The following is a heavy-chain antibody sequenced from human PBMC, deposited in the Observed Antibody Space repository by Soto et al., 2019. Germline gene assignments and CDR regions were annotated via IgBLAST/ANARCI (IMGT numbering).Heavy chain of an antibody. J-gene: IGHJ4*02. CDR1: GGTFSSYA. V-gene: IGHV1-69*13. CDR3: ARDLGSPRYYYDSSGVFDY. D-gene: IGHD3-22*01. Sequence: SVKVSCKASGGTFSSYAISWVRQAPGQGLEWMGGIIPIFGTANYAQKFQGRVTITADESTSTAYMELSSLRSEDTAVYYCARDLGSPRYYYDSSGVFDYWGQGTLVTVS. CDR2: IIPIFGTA.